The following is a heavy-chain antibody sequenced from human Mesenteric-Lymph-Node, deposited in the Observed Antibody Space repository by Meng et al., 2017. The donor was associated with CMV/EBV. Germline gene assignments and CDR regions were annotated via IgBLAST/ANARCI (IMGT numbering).Heavy chain of an antibody. V-gene: IGHV4-39*07. CDR2: IHHLVGT. CDR3: AGGLGYSYGFAFDY. CDR1: GGSIISNYQ. Sequence: SETLSLTFAVSGGSIISNYQWGRIRQPPGKGLEWIGCIHHLVGTLYNKSLKSRVTMSVDTSKNKFSLKLSSVTAADTAVYYCAGGLGYSYGFAFDYWGQGTLVTVSS. J-gene: IGHJ4*02. D-gene: IGHD5-18*01.